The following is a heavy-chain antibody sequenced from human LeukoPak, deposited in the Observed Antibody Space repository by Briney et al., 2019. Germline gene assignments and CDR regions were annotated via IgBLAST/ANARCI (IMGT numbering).Heavy chain of an antibody. V-gene: IGHV3-74*01. D-gene: IGHD5-12*01. CDR1: GFTFSTYW. CDR3: ARDRGYAFDI. CDR2: INSDGSST. Sequence: TGGSLRLSCAASGFTFSTYWMHWVRQAPGKGLVWVSRINSDGSSTSYAASVKGRFTISRDSAKNTLYLQINNLRAEDTAVYYCARDRGYAFDIWGQGTMVTVSS. J-gene: IGHJ3*02.